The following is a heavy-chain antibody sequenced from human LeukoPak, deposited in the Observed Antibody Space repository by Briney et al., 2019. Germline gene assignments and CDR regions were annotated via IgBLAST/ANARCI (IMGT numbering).Heavy chain of an antibody. J-gene: IGHJ6*03. Sequence: SVKVSCKASGGTFSSYAISWVRQAPGQGLEWMGEIIPIFGTANYAQKFQGRVTITTDESTSTAYMELSSLRSEDTAVYYCARGVGELLNYYYYMDVWGKGTTVTVSS. D-gene: IGHD3-10*01. CDR1: GGTFSSYA. CDR2: IIPIFGTA. V-gene: IGHV1-69*05. CDR3: ARGVGELLNYYYYMDV.